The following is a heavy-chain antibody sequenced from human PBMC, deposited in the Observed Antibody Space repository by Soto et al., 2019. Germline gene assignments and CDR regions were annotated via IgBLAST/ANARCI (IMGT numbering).Heavy chain of an antibody. Sequence: SETLSLTCAVYGGSFSGYYWSWIRQPPGKGLEWIGEINHSGSTNYNPSLKSRVTISVDTSKNQFSLKLSSVTAADTAVYYCARVGVEWELLDYWGQGTLVTVS. CDR1: GGSFSGYY. CDR3: ARVGVEWELLDY. D-gene: IGHD1-26*01. CDR2: INHSGST. J-gene: IGHJ4*02. V-gene: IGHV4-34*01.